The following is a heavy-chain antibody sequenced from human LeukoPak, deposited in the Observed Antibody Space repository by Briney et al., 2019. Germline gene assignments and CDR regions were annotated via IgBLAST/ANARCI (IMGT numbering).Heavy chain of an antibody. CDR3: TRGHWGLQS. CDR1: GASVTDYY. J-gene: IGHJ5*02. Sequence: SETLTLTCTVSGASVTDYYWSWIRQSPGKGLEWISYIHHSGNSGHNPSLRSRVTTSLDTSKNQFSLNLISVTAADTAVYYCTRGHWGLQSWSQGTLVTVSS. V-gene: IGHV4-59*02. CDR2: IHHSGNS. D-gene: IGHD7-27*01.